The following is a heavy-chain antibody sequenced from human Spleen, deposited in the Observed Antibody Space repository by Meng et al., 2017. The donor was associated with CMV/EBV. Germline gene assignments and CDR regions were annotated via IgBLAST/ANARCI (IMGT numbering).Heavy chain of an antibody. J-gene: IGHJ4*02. V-gene: IGHV4-39*01. CDR2: IYYSGST. D-gene: IGHD3-3*01. CDR3: ARQGVRRDYYFDY. CDR1: GGSISSSSYY. Sequence: VSGGSISSSSYYWGWLRQPPGKGLEWIGSIYYSGSTYYNPSLKSRVTISVDTSKNQFSLKLSSVTAADTAVYYCARQGVRRDYYFDYWGQGTLVTVSS.